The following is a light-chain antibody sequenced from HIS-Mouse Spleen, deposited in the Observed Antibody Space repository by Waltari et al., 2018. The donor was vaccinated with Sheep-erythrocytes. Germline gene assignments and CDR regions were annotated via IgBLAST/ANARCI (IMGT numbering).Light chain of an antibody. V-gene: IGLV2-11*01. CDR2: DVS. CDR3: CSYAGSYNHV. J-gene: IGLJ1*01. Sequence: QSALTQPRSVSGSPGQSVTISCPGTSSAVGGYHYFPWYQQYPGKAPKLMIYDVSKRPSGVPDRFSGSKSGNTASLTISGLQAEDEADYYCCSYAGSYNHVFATGTKVTVL. CDR1: SSAVGGYHY.